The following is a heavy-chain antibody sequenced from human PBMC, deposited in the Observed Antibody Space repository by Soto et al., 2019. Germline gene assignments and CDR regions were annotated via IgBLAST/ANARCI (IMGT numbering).Heavy chain of an antibody. J-gene: IGHJ3*02. D-gene: IGHD3-9*01. CDR1: GFTFSSYW. V-gene: IGHV3-74*01. CDR2: INSDGSST. Sequence: GGSLRLSCAASGFTFSSYWMHWVRQAPGKGLVWVSRINSDGSSTSYADSVKGRFTISRDNAKNTLYLQMNSLRAEDTAVYYCARGTLPYYDILTGYFPRAFDMWGQGTMVTVSS. CDR3: ARGTLPYYDILTGYFPRAFDM.